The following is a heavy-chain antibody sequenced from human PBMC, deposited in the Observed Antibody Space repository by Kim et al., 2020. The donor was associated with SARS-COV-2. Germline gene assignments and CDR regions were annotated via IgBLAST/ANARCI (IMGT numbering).Heavy chain of an antibody. J-gene: IGHJ4*02. CDR3: AKREDAGYYFDY. D-gene: IGHD6-13*01. V-gene: IGHV3-9*01. Sequence: YANIVKGRFTVSRDNAKNSLYLQRNRLRAEDTALYYCAKREDAGYYFDYWGQGTLVTVSS.